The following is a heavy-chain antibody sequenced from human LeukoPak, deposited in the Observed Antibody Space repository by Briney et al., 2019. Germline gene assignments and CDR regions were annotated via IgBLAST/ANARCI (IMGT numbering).Heavy chain of an antibody. Sequence: ASVTVSCKASGYTFTSYAMNWVRQAPGQGLEWMGWINTNTGNPTYAQGFTGRFVFSLDTSVSTAYLQISSLKAEDTAVYYCARGPYSSGWYIVDYWGQGTLVTVSS. CDR3: ARGPYSSGWYIVDY. D-gene: IGHD6-19*01. J-gene: IGHJ4*02. CDR2: INTNTGNP. V-gene: IGHV7-4-1*02. CDR1: GYTFTSYA.